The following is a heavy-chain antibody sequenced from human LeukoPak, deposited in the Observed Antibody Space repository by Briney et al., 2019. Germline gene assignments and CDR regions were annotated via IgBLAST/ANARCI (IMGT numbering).Heavy chain of an antibody. CDR3: ARGHTAGDAFDI. CDR1: GYTFTGYY. D-gene: IGHD2-2*02. Sequence: ASVTVSCTASGYTFTGYYMHWVRQAPGQGLEWMGWINPNSGGTNYAQKFQGRVTMTRDTSISTAYMELSRLRSDDTAVYYCARGHTAGDAFDIWGQGTMVTVSS. V-gene: IGHV1-2*02. J-gene: IGHJ3*02. CDR2: INPNSGGT.